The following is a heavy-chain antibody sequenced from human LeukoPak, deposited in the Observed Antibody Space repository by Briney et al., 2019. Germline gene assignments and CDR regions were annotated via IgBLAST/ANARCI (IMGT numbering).Heavy chain of an antibody. CDR3: ARDRFSSLAGSFGCHY. D-gene: IGHD6-19*01. V-gene: IGHV3-30*04. Sequence: GGSLRLSCVVSGFTFSSYPMHWVRQAPGKGLEWVAVISYDGSNQYYADSVKGRFTISRDNSKNTLYLQMNSLRPEDTAVYYCARDRFSSLAGSFGCHYWGQGTLVTVSS. J-gene: IGHJ4*02. CDR1: GFTFSSYP. CDR2: ISYDGSNQ.